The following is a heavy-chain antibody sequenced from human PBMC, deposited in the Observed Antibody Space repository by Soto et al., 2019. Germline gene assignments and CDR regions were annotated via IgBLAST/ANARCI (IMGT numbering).Heavy chain of an antibody. CDR2: IYYSGST. J-gene: IGHJ6*02. V-gene: IGHV4-61*08. Sequence: ASETLSLTCTVSGGSISSGGYYWSWIRQPPGKGLEWIGYIYYSGSTNYNPSLKSRVTISVDTSKNQFSLKLSSVTAADTAVYYCARVSVAVAGTLQYYYYGMDVWGQGTTVTVSS. D-gene: IGHD6-19*01. CDR3: ARVSVAVAGTLQYYYYGMDV. CDR1: GGSISSGGYY.